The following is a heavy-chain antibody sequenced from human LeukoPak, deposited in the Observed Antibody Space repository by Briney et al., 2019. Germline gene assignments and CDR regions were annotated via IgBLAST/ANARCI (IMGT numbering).Heavy chain of an antibody. D-gene: IGHD3-10*01. V-gene: IGHV3-43D*03. Sequence: GGSLRLSCAASGFTFDDYAMHWVRQAPGKGLEWVSLISWDGGSTYYADSVKGRFTISRDNSKNSLYLQMNSLRAEDTALYYCAKDIRSHYYGSGGYSPGDYWGQGTLVTVSS. CDR2: ISWDGGST. CDR1: GFTFDDYA. CDR3: AKDIRSHYYGSGGYSPGDY. J-gene: IGHJ4*02.